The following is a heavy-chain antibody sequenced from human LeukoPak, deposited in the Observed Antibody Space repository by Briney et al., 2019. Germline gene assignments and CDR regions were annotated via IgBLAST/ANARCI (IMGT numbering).Heavy chain of an antibody. CDR3: ARVLLLEGATKVYFDS. D-gene: IGHD1-26*01. CDR2: ISYDGSNK. Sequence: QPGGSLRLSCAASGFTFSSYGMHWVRQAPGKGLEWVAVISYDGSNKYYADSVKGRFTISRDNAKNSLYLQMNSLRAEDTAVYYCARVLLLEGATKVYFDSWGQGTLVTVSS. V-gene: IGHV3-30*03. CDR1: GFTFSSYG. J-gene: IGHJ4*02.